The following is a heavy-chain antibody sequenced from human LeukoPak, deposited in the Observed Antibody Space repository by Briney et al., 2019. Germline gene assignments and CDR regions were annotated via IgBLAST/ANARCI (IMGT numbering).Heavy chain of an antibody. CDR2: MNPNSGNT. CDR1: GYTFTSYD. D-gene: IGHD3-22*01. J-gene: IGHJ4*02. V-gene: IGHV1-8*01. Sequence: GASVKVSCKASGYTFTSYDINWVRQATGQGLEWMGWMNPNSGNTGYAQKFQGRVTMTTDESTSTAYMELSSLRSEDTAVYYCAVTHYYDSSGYYSTDYWGQGTLVTVSS. CDR3: AVTHYYDSSGYYSTDY.